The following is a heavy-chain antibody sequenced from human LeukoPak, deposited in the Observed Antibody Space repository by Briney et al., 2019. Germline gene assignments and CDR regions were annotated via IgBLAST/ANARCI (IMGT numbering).Heavy chain of an antibody. CDR2: IYSSGST. CDR3: ASLYNSSGYYIDY. J-gene: IGHJ4*02. CDR1: GGSISNYY. Sequence: PSETLSLTCTVSGGSISNYYWTWIRQPAGKGPEWIGRIYSSGSTDYNPSLKSRVTMSVDTSKNQFSLNLSSVTAADTAVYYCASLYNSSGYYIDYWGQGTLVTVSS. D-gene: IGHD3-22*01. V-gene: IGHV4-4*07.